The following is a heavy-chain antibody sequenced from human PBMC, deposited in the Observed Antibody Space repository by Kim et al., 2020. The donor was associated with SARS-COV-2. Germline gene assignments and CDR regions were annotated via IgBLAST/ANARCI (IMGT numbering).Heavy chain of an antibody. J-gene: IGHJ6*02. D-gene: IGHD6-13*01. CDR2: IKSKTDGGTT. CDR1: GFTFSNAW. CDR3: TTDPGAGTYYYYGMDV. V-gene: IGHV3-15*01. Sequence: GGSLRLSCAASGFTFSNAWMSWVRQAPGKGLEWVGRIKSKTDGGTTDYAAPVKGRFTISRDDSKNTLYLQMNSLKTEDTAVYYCTTDPGAGTYYYYGMDVWGQGTTVTVSS.